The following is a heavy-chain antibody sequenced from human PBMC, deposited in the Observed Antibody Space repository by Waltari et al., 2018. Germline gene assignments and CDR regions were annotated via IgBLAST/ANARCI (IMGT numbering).Heavy chain of an antibody. Sequence: QVQLQESGPGPLKPSETLSLTCTVSGGSISGHFWNWLRQTPGKGLEWIGQVYFSGSTIYNPSLAGRVTMSVDTSKNQFSLKLTSVTAADTALYYCAKNSLGSKFAFASWGQGALVTVSS. D-gene: IGHD1-26*01. CDR1: GGSISGHF. J-gene: IGHJ4*02. CDR3: AKNSLGSKFAFAS. V-gene: IGHV4-59*11. CDR2: VYFSGST.